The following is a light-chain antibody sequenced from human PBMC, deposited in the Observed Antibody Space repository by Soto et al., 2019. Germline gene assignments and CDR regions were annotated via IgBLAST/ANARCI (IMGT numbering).Light chain of an antibody. V-gene: IGKV1-33*01. CDR3: QQYTT. CDR2: DAS. Sequence: DIHMTQSPSSLSASVGDRVTITCQASQDISNYLNWYQQKPGKAPKLLIYDASNLETGVPSRFSGSGSGTDFTFPISSLRPEDIETYYRQQYTTCGPGTKVDIK. CDR1: QDISNY. J-gene: IGKJ3*01.